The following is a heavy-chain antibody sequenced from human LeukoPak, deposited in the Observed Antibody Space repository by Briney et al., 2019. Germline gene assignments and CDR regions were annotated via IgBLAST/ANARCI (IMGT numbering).Heavy chain of an antibody. CDR3: AREGAP. CDR2: ISRSSDTI. V-gene: IGHV3-48*01. D-gene: IGHD1-26*01. J-gene: IGHJ4*02. CDR1: GFTFTDYA. Sequence: GGSLRLSCAVSGFTFTDYAMNWFRQAPGKGLEWLSYISRSSDTIYYADSVKGRFTISRDNAKSSLFLQTNTLRAEDTAVYYCAREGAPWGQGTLVTVSS.